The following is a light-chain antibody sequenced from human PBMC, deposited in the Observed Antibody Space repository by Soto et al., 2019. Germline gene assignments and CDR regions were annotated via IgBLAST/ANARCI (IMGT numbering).Light chain of an antibody. Sequence: QAVVTQPPSASGTPGQRVTISCSGSSSNIGNNAVNWFQQLPGTAPKLLIYNNNQRPSEVPDRSSGSKSGTSASLAISGLQSEDEGDYYWSAWDDSLNGHVVFGGGTQLTVL. CDR1: SSNIGNNA. CDR3: SAWDDSLNGHVV. V-gene: IGLV1-44*01. CDR2: NNN. J-gene: IGLJ7*01.